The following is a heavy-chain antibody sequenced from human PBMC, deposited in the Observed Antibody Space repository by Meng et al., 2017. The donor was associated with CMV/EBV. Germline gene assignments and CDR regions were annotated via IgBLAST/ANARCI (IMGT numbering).Heavy chain of an antibody. CDR3: ARDTMMIMSFDH. CDR1: GYTFTSYY. D-gene: IGHD3-22*01. V-gene: IGHV1-18*04. CDR2: ISGYNDNT. Sequence: QVQLVQSGAEVKKPGASVKVSCKASGYTFTSYYMHWVRQAPGQGLEWMGWISGYNDNTKYARHLQGRVTMTTDTSTNTAYMELRSLRSDDTAIYYCARDTMMIMSFDHWGPGTLVTVSS. J-gene: IGHJ4*02.